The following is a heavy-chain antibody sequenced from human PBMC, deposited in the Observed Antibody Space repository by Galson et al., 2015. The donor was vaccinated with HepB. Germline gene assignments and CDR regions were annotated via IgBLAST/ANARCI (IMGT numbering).Heavy chain of an antibody. J-gene: IGHJ4*02. D-gene: IGHD5-18*01. CDR1: GFTFSSYA. CDR2: ISGSGGST. CDR3: AKDQNTAMVTASLLLDY. V-gene: IGHV3-23*01. Sequence: SLRLSCAASGFTFSSYAMSWVRQAPGKGLEWVSAISGSGGSTYYADSVKGRFTISRDNSKNTLYLQMNSLRAEDTAVYYCAKDQNTAMVTASLLLDYWGQGTLVTVSS.